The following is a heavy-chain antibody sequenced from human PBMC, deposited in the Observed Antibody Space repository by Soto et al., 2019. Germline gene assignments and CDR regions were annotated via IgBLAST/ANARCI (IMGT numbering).Heavy chain of an antibody. J-gene: IGHJ4*02. Sequence: GGSMRLSCAASGFTFSSYAMHWVRQAPGKGLEWVAVISYDGSNKYYADSVKGRFTISRDNSKNTLYLQMNSLRAEDAALYYCARGPSSLTRFDYWGQGTLVTVSS. V-gene: IGHV3-30-3*01. CDR1: GFTFSSYA. CDR2: ISYDGSNK. D-gene: IGHD2-2*01. CDR3: ARGPSSLTRFDY.